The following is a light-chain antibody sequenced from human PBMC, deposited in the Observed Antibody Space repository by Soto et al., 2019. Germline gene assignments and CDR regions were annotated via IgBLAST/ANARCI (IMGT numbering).Light chain of an antibody. CDR1: SSDVGTYNS. CDR3: SSYAGTHIV. V-gene: IGLV2-8*01. Sequence: QSVLTQPPSASGSPGQSVTISCTGTSSDVGTYNSVSWYQQHPGKAPKLMMYEVTKRPAGVPDRFSGSKSGNTASLTVSGLQAEDEADYYCSSYAGTHIVFGIGNKVTVL. CDR2: EVT. J-gene: IGLJ1*01.